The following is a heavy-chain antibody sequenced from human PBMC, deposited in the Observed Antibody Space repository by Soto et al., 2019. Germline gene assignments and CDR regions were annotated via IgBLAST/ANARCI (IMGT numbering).Heavy chain of an antibody. D-gene: IGHD6-19*01. CDR2: IYHSGST. V-gene: IGHV4-38-2*02. CDR1: GDSIIGIYH. J-gene: IGHJ5*02. Sequence: SETLSLTCAVSGDSIIGIYHWGWIRQPPGKGLEWIGSIYHSGSTYYNPSLKSRVTISVDTSKNQFSLKLSSVTAADTAVYYCARDRWYSSGWYNRRNWFDPWGQGTLVTVSS. CDR3: ARDRWYSSGWYNRRNWFDP.